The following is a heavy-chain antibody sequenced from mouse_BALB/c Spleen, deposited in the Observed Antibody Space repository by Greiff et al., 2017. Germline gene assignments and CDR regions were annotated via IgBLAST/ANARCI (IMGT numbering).Heavy chain of an antibody. V-gene: IGHV1-69*02. J-gene: IGHJ3*01. Sequence: QVQLQQPGAELVRPGASVKLSCKASGYTFTSYWINWVKQRPGQGLEWIGNIYPSDSYTNYNQKFKDKATLTVDKSSSTAYMQLSSPTSEDSAVYYCTRERSEAYWGQGTLVTVSA. CDR3: TRERSEAY. CDR1: GYTFTSYW. CDR2: IYPSDSYT.